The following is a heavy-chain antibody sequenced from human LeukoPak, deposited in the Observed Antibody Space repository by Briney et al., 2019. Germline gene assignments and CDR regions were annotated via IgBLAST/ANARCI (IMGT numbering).Heavy chain of an antibody. D-gene: IGHD2-15*01. CDR1: GASIRSGDYY. CDR2: IYDSGST. CDR3: ARDCSGGSCYGAFDI. Sequence: SETLSLTCTVSGASIRSGDYYWSWIRQPPGKDLEWIGYIYDSGSTYYNPSLKSRITISVDTSENRFSLKLSSVTATDTAVYYCARDCSGGSCYGAFDIWGQGAMVTVSS. V-gene: IGHV4-30-4*01. J-gene: IGHJ3*02.